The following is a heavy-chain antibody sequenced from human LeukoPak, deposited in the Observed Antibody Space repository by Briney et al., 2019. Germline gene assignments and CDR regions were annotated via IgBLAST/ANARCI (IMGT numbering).Heavy chain of an antibody. J-gene: IGHJ4*01. CDR2: ISAYNGNT. V-gene: IGHV1-18*04. Sequence: ASVKVSCKASGYTFTSYGISWVRQAPGQGLEWMGWISAYNGNTNYAQKLQGRVTMTTDTSTSTAHMTLRRPRPADTAVYYCATPNRSIAAAGNPLDYWGHRTLVPVSS. CDR1: GYTFTSYG. D-gene: IGHD6-13*01. CDR3: ATPNRSIAAAGNPLDY.